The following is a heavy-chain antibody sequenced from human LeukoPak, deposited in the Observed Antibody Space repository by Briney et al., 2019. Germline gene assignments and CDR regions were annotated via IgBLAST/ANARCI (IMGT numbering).Heavy chain of an antibody. V-gene: IGHV1-46*01. J-gene: IGHJ4*02. D-gene: IGHD3-22*01. CDR3: AGGGYYDSSGP. CDR2: INPSDCTT. Sequence: ASVKVSCKASGYSFTKYFIHWVRQAPGQGLEWMGVINPSDCTTGHAHRFQGRVTMTRVTSTSTLYMQLSSLTCDDTAVYFCAGGGYYDSSGPWGQGTLVTVSS. CDR1: GYSFTKYF.